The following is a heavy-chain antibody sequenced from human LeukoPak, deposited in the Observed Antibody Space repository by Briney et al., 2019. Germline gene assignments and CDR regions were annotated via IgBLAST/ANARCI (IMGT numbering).Heavy chain of an antibody. Sequence: SETLSLTCAVYGGSFSGYYWSWIRPPPENGLEWIGEINHSGSTNYNPSLKSRVTISVDASKNQFSLKLSSVTAADTAVYYCARSRPDDYGGFDYWGQGTVVTVSS. CDR3: ARSRPDDYGGFDY. V-gene: IGHV4-34*01. CDR2: INHSGST. CDR1: GGSFSGYY. J-gene: IGHJ4*02. D-gene: IGHD4-17*01.